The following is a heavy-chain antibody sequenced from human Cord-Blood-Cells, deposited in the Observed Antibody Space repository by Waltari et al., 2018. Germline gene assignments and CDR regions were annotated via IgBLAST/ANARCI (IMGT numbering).Heavy chain of an antibody. CDR2: VEPERGET. V-gene: IGHV1-24*01. D-gene: IGHD1-26*01. CDR1: GYTLTELS. CDR3: ATADMQWELRY. J-gene: IGHJ4*02. Sequence: QVQLVQSGAEVKKPGASVKVSCKVSGYTLTELSMHWVRQAPGKGIEWMGGVEPERGETIYAQKIQGSVTMTEDTSTDTAYIELGSLRYEDTAVYHCATADMQWELRYRGQGTLVTVSS.